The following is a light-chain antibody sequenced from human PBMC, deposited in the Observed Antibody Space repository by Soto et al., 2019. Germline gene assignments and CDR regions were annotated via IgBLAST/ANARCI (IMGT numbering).Light chain of an antibody. CDR2: EVS. CDR1: SSDVGSYNR. CDR3: QAYDYSLTASV. J-gene: IGLJ3*02. Sequence: QSALTQPPSVSGSPGQSVTISCTGTSSDVGSYNRVSWYQQPPGTAPKLMIYEVSNRPSGVPDRFSGSKSGTSASLAITGLQAEDEADYYCQAYDYSLTASVFGGGTKLTVL. V-gene: IGLV2-18*01.